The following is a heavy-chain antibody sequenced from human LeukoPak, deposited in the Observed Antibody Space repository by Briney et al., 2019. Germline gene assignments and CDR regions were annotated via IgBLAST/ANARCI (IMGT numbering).Heavy chain of an antibody. CDR3: ARGDGYAQRD. D-gene: IGHD5-12*01. Sequence: GGSLRLSCAASGFTFSSYWMHWVRQAPGKGLVWVSPINSDGSSTSYADSVKGRLTIPRDNAKNTLYLQMNSLRVEDTAVYYCARGDGYAQRDWGQGTLVTVPS. J-gene: IGHJ4*02. V-gene: IGHV3-74*01. CDR1: GFTFSSYW. CDR2: INSDGSST.